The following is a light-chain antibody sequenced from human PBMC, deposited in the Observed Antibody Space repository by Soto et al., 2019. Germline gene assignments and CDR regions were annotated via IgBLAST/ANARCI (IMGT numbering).Light chain of an antibody. V-gene: IGKV1-9*01. CDR2: AAS. Sequence: IQLTQSPSSLSASVGDRVTIACRASQGISSYLAWYQQKPGKAPQLLIYAASTLQSGVPSRFSGSGTGTAFTLTISSLQPEDFVTYYCQQLKSSPFSFGPGTKVDIK. J-gene: IGKJ3*01. CDR1: QGISSY. CDR3: QQLKSSPFS.